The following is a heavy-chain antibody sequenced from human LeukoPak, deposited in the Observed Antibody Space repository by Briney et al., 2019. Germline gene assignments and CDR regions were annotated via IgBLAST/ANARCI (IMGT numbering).Heavy chain of an antibody. CDR1: GGSISSSSYY. V-gene: IGHV4-39*07. J-gene: IGHJ3*02. CDR2: IYYSGST. CDR3: ARNPRASSWSVGDAFDI. D-gene: IGHD6-13*01. Sequence: SETLSLTCTVSGGSISSSSYYWGWIRQPPGKGLEWIGIIYYSGSTYYNPSLKSRVTISVDTSNNQFSLKLSSVTAADTAVYYCARNPRASSWSVGDAFDIWGQGTMVTVSS.